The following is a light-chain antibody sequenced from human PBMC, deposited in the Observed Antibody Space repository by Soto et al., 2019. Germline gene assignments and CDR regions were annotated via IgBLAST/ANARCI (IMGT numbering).Light chain of an antibody. Sequence: QSVLTQPASVSGSPGQSITISFTGTSSDVGGYNSVSWYQQYPGKAPKLLIYEVSNRPSEVSIRFSGSKSGNTASLTISGLQAEDEADYYCNSYTASSTGVFGTGTKVTVL. CDR2: EVS. J-gene: IGLJ1*01. CDR3: NSYTASSTGV. CDR1: SSDVGGYNS. V-gene: IGLV2-14*01.